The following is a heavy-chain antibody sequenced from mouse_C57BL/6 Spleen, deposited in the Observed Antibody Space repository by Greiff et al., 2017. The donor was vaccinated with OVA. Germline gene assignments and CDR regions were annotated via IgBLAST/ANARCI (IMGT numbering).Heavy chain of an antibody. CDR2: IWRDGST. CDR1: GFSLTSYG. CDR3: ARQGGYGNYFYAKDY. J-gene: IGHJ4*01. D-gene: IGHD2-10*02. Sequence: QVQLKESGPGLVAPSQSLSITCTVSGFSLTSYGVHWVRQPPGKGLEWLVVIWRDGSTTYNSALIYRMSISKDNSKSQVFLKRNRSQTDYTARYYGARQGGYGNYFYAKDYWGQGTSLTVSS. V-gene: IGHV2-6-1*01.